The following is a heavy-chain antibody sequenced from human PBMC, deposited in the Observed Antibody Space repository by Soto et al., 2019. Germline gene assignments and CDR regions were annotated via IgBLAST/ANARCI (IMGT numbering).Heavy chain of an antibody. CDR3: ARVGGDGWTTENLYAFDI. CDR1: GFTFSSYS. J-gene: IGHJ3*02. V-gene: IGHV3-21*01. CDR2: ISSSSSYI. Sequence: GGSLRLSCAASGFTFSSYSMSWVRQAPGKGLEWVSSISSSSSYIYYADSVKGRFTISRDNAKNSLYLQMNSLRAEDTAVYYCARVGGDGWTTENLYAFDIWGQGTMVTLSS. D-gene: IGHD2-21*01.